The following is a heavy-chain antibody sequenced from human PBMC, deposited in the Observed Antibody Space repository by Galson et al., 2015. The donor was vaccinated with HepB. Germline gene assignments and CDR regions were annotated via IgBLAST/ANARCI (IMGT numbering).Heavy chain of an antibody. V-gene: IGHV5-10-1*01. D-gene: IGHD3-3*01. Sequence: QSGAEVKKPGESLRISCKGSGYSFTSYWISWVRQMPGKGLEWMGRIDPSDSYTNYSPSFQGHVTISADKSISTAYLQWSSLKASDTAMYYCARAPTGYDFWSGYYPDYWGQGTLVTVSS. CDR1: GYSFTSYW. CDR2: IDPSDSYT. CDR3: ARAPTGYDFWSGYYPDY. J-gene: IGHJ4*02.